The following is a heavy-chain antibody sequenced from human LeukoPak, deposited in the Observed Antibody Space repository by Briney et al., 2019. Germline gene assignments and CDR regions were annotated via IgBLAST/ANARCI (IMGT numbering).Heavy chain of an antibody. CDR3: ARGGYSSSWFWVY. V-gene: IGHV3-7*05. J-gene: IGHJ4*02. Sequence: GGSLRLSCAASRFTFSEYWMTWVRQGPGRRLEWVANIDQDGSHKYYVDCVKGRFTISRDSAKNSLYLQMNSLRAEDTAVYYCARGGYSSSWFWVYWGQGALVTVST. D-gene: IGHD6-13*01. CDR2: IDQDGSHK. CDR1: RFTFSEYW.